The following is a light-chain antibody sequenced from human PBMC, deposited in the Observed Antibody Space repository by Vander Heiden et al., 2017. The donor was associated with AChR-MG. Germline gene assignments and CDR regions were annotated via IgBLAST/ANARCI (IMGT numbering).Light chain of an antibody. Sequence: DIVLTQSPLSLSVTPGEPASISCRSSQSLLHSNGYNYLDWYLQKPGQSPQLLIYLGSNRASGVPDRFSGSASGIDYTLKISRVEAEDVGVYYCRQALQTPQTFGQGTKVEIK. CDR3: RQALQTPQT. J-gene: IGKJ1*01. CDR2: LGS. CDR1: QSLLHSNGYNY. V-gene: IGKV2-28*01.